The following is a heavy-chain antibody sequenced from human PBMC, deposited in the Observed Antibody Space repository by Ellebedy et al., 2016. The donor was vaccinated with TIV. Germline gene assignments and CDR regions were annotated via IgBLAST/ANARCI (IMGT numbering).Heavy chain of an antibody. V-gene: IGHV4-30-4*08. D-gene: IGHD5-12*01. CDR3: ARVATGD. Sequence: LRLXXTVSGGSISSGSDYWSWIRQHPGKGLEWIGYIYYRGNTYYKPSLKSRATISVDTSKNQFSLKLSSVTAADTAMYYCARVATGDWGQGTLVTVAS. CDR1: GGSISSGSDY. CDR2: IYYRGNT. J-gene: IGHJ4*02.